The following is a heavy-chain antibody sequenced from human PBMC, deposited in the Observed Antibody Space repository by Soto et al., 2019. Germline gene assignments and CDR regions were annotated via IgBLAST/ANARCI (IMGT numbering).Heavy chain of an antibody. D-gene: IGHD6-13*01. CDR3: AKEYSTTLDY. CDR1: GFTFSNYA. J-gene: IGHJ4*02. V-gene: IGHV3-23*01. CDR2: ISAGGSNT. Sequence: GGSLRLSCAASGFTFSNYAMTWVRQAPGKGLEWVSVISAGGSNTNYADSVKGRFTISSDTSKHTLYLQMNSLRAEDTAVYYCAKEYSTTLDYWGQGTLVTVSS.